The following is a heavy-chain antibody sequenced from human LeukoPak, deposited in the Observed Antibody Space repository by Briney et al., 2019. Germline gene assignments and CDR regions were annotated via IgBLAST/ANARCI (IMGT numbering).Heavy chain of an antibody. CDR1: GGSISSYY. D-gene: IGHD3-22*01. Sequence: TSETLSLTCTVSGGSISSYYWSWIRQPPGKGLEWIGYIYYSGSANYNPSLKSRVTISVDTSKNQFSLKLSSVTAADTAVYYCARDGGDSSGYYYVSDAFDIWGQGTMVTASS. J-gene: IGHJ3*02. CDR2: IYYSGSA. CDR3: ARDGGDSSGYYYVSDAFDI. V-gene: IGHV4-59*01.